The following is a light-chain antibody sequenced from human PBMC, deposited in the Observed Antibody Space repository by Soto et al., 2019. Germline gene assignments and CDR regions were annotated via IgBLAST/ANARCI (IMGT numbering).Light chain of an antibody. CDR2: GAS. Sequence: EIVMTQSPATLSVSPGARATLSCRASQTGSDSYLAWYQQKSAQAPRLLIYGASSRATGIPDRFSGSGSGTEFTLTFSSLQPDDFATYYCQQYNTYSTFGQGTRLAN. J-gene: IGKJ5*01. CDR3: QQYNTYST. V-gene: IGKV3D-15*01. CDR1: QTGSDSY.